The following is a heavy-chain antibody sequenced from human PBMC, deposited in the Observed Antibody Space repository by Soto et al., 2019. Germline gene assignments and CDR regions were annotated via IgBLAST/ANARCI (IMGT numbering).Heavy chain of an antibody. D-gene: IGHD1-7*01. J-gene: IGHJ6*02. V-gene: IGHV4-61*01. CDR3: ARDRKVVSGTSLIYYYYGMDV. CDR1: GGSISSSSYY. Sequence: SETLSLTCTVSGGSISSSSYYWSWIRQPPGKGLEWIGYIYYSGSTNYNPSLKSRVTISVDTSKNQFSLKLSSVTAADTAVYYCARDRKVVSGTSLIYYYYGMDVWGQGTTVTVSS. CDR2: IYYSGST.